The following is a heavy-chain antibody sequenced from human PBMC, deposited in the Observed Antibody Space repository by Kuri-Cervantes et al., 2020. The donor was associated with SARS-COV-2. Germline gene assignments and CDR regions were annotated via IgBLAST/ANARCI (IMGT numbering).Heavy chain of an antibody. J-gene: IGHJ5*02. CDR1: GGSFSGYY. D-gene: IGHD3-3*02. CDR3: ARHPNSMSGFDP. V-gene: IGHV4-34*01. Sequence: SETLSLTCAVYGGSFSGYYWTWIRQPPGKGLEWIGSINYIGNSYRNPSLRSRVIMSVDTSKNQFPVNINSVTAADTAIYFCARHPNSMSGFDPWGQGTPVTVSS. CDR2: INYIGNS.